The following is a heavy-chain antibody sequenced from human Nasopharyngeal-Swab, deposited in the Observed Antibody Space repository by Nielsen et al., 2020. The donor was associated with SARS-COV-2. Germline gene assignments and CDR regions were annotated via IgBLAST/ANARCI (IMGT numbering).Heavy chain of an antibody. D-gene: IGHD6-13*01. Sequence: ESLKISCAASGFTFSSYSMNWVRQAPGKGLEWVSSISSSSSYIYYADSVKGRFTISRDNARNSVYLQLNSLRAEDTALYYCATWKGSNWFDYWGQGTLVTVSS. J-gene: IGHJ4*02. CDR1: GFTFSSYS. V-gene: IGHV3-21*01. CDR2: ISSSSSYI. CDR3: ATWKGSNWFDY.